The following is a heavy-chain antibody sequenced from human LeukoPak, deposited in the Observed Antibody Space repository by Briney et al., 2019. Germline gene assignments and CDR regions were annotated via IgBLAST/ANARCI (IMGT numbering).Heavy chain of an antibody. J-gene: IGHJ4*02. CDR1: GFTFSDYS. CDR2: IILGGLYI. CDR3: ARGPTRIGAAVNYFDY. Sequence: GRSLRLSCEASGFTFSDYSTNWDRHAPGNGLERLSSIILGGLYIYSADSVRDRFTTSRDNAKNSLYLKMNSLRAEDTAVYYCARGPTRIGAAVNYFDYWGQGVLVTVSS. V-gene: IGHV3-21*01. D-gene: IGHD6-25*01.